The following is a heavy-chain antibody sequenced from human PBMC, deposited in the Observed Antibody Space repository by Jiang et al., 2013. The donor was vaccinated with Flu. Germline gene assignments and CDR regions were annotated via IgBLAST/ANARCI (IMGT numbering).Heavy chain of an antibody. J-gene: IGHJ2*01. D-gene: IGHD2-15*01. V-gene: IGHV4-59*01. Sequence: SLTCTVSGGSITNYYWSWIRQPPGKGLEWIGYIYYSGRTNSNPSLRSRVSISVDTSKNQFSLRLSSVTAADTAVYYCTSQGYCTGGSCYGAHFDLWGRGTLVTVSS. CDR2: IYYSGRT. CDR1: GGSITNYY. CDR3: TSQGYCTGGSCYGAHFDL.